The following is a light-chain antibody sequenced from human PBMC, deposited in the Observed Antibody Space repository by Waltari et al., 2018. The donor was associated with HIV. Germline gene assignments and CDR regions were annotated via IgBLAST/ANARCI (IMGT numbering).Light chain of an antibody. V-gene: IGKV1-39*01. J-gene: IGKJ2*01. CDR2: GAS. CDR3: QQSYSTPRT. Sequence: DIQMTQSPSSLSASVGDRVTITCRASQTISSYLNWYQQKPGTAPMLLIYGASTLHSGGPSRFSGSGSGTDFTLTISSLQPEDFATYYCQQSYSTPRTFGQGTKLEIK. CDR1: QTISSY.